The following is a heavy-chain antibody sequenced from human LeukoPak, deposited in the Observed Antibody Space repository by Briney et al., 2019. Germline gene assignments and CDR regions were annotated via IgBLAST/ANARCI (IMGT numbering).Heavy chain of an antibody. CDR3: AKDWGASYSVFDY. CDR1: GFTFSSHG. V-gene: IGHV3-30*18. CDR2: ISYDGSNK. Sequence: GRSLRLSCAASGFTFSSHGMHGVRQAPGKGLEWVAVISYDGSNKYYADSVKGRFTISRDNSKNTLYLQMTSLRAEDTAVYYCAKDWGASYSVFDYWGQGTLVTVSS. D-gene: IGHD1-26*01. J-gene: IGHJ4*02.